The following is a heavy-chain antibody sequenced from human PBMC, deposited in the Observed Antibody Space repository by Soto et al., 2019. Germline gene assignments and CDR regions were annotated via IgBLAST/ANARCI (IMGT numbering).Heavy chain of an antibody. V-gene: IGHV4-59*01. Sequence: SETLSLTCTVSGGSISSYYWSWIRQPPGKGLEWIGYIYYSGSTNYNPSLKSRVTISVDTSKNQFSLKLSSVTAADTAVYYCARGPLRFHFSDYWGQGTLVTVSS. CDR1: GGSISSYY. CDR2: IYYSGST. J-gene: IGHJ4*02. D-gene: IGHD3-3*01. CDR3: ARGPLRFHFSDY.